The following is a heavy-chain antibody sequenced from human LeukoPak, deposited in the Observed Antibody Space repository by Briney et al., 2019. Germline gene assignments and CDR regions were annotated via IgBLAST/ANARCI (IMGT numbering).Heavy chain of an antibody. J-gene: IGHJ4*02. CDR3: AMGDIPLET. Sequence: SQTLSLTCAISGDSVSRNSGAWNWIRQSPSRGLEWLGRTYYRSKWHNNYAASVKSRITINPDTSKNQFSLQLNSVTPEDTAVYYCAMGDIPLETWGQGILVTVSS. CDR1: GDSVSRNSGA. D-gene: IGHD2-2*02. CDR2: TYYRSKWHN. V-gene: IGHV6-1*01.